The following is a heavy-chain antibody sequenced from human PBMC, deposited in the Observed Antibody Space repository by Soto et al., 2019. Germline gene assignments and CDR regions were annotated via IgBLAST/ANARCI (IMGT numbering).Heavy chain of an antibody. J-gene: IGHJ4*02. CDR3: ARANSAAVGGNFDY. CDR2: INPSGGST. Sequence: QVQLVQSGAEVKKPGASVKVSCKASGYTFTSCNMHWVRQAPGQGLEWMGMINPSGGSTTYAQKFQGRVTMTRDPSTSTVYMELNRLRSEDTAVYYCARANSAAVGGNFDYWGQGTLFTVSS. CDR1: GYTFTSCN. V-gene: IGHV1-46*01. D-gene: IGHD6-13*01.